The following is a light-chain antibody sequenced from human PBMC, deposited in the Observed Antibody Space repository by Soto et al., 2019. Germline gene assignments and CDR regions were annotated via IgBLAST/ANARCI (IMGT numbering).Light chain of an antibody. CDR2: KAS. Sequence: DIQMTQSPSTLSGSVGDRVTITCRASQTISSWLAWYQQKPGKAPKLLIYKASTLKSGVPSRFSGSGSGTEFTLTISSLQPEEFATYYCHQSFSAPQTFGQGTKVDIK. V-gene: IGKV1-5*03. CDR3: HQSFSAPQT. J-gene: IGKJ1*01. CDR1: QTISSW.